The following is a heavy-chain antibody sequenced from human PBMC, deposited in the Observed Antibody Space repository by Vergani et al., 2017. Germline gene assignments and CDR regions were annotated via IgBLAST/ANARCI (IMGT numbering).Heavy chain of an antibody. CDR3: ARDSVGFDY. J-gene: IGHJ4*02. D-gene: IGHD1-26*01. Sequence: QVQLQESGPGLVKPSETLSLTCTVSGGSISSHYWSWIRQPPGKGLEWIGYIYYSGSTNYNPSLKSRVTISVDTSKNQFSLKLSSVTAADTAVYYCARDSVGFDYWGQRTLVTVSS. V-gene: IGHV4-59*11. CDR2: IYYSGST. CDR1: GGSISSHY.